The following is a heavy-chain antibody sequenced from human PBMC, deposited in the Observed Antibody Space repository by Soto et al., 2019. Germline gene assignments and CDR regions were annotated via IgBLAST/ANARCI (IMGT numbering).Heavy chain of an antibody. CDR2: IYYSGST. V-gene: IGHV4-61*01. D-gene: IGHD5-18*01. CDR3: ARDRGGTARTYYYYYYGMDV. CDR1: CGAVISGSYY. Sequence: PSETLSLTCTFSCGAVISGSYYWSWIRQPPGKGLEWIGYIYYSGSTNYNPSLKSRVTISVDTSKNQFSLKLSSVTAADTAVYYCARDRGGTARTYYYYYYGMDVWGQGTTVTVSS. J-gene: IGHJ6*02.